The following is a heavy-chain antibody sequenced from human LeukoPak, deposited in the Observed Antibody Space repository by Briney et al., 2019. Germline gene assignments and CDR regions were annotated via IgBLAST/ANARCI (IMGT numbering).Heavy chain of an antibody. Sequence: GSLRLSCAASGFTFSDHYMDWVRQAPGKGLEWLGEISHTGNTHYNPSLKSRVTVSVDISADMSTTRVSLNLKSVTAADMAIYYCARGPGHSFKYWGQGTRVTVSS. V-gene: IGHV4-34*01. CDR3: ARGPGHSFKY. J-gene: IGHJ4*02. D-gene: IGHD1-1*01. CDR2: ISHTGNT. CDR1: GFTFSDHY.